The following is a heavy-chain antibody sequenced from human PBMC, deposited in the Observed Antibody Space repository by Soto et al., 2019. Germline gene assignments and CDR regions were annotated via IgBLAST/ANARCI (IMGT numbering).Heavy chain of an antibody. Sequence: SETLSLTCTVSGGSISSISYYWGWIRQPPGKGLEWIGSIYYSGSTYYNPSLKSRVTISVDTSKNQFSLKLSSVTAADTAVYYCAGRVQLRHYYYMDVWGKGTTVTVSS. V-gene: IGHV4-39*01. CDR2: IYYSGST. CDR1: GGSISSISYY. J-gene: IGHJ6*03. CDR3: AGRVQLRHYYYMDV. D-gene: IGHD5-18*01.